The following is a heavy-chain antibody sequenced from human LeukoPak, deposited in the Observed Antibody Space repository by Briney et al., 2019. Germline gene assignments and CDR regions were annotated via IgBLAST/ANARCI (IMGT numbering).Heavy chain of an antibody. J-gene: IGHJ5*02. D-gene: IGHD2-15*01. CDR3: ASLILADRGDWFDP. V-gene: IGHV3-23*01. CDR1: GFTFSSYA. Sequence: GGSLRLSCAASGFTFSSYAMSWVRQAPGKGLEWVLAISGSGGSTYYADSVKGRFTISRDNSKNTLYLQMNSLRGEDTAAYYCASLILADRGDWFDPWGQGTLVTVSS. CDR2: ISGSGGST.